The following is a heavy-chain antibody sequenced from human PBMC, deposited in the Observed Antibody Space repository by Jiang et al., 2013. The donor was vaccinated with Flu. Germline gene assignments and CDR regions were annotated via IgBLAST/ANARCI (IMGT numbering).Heavy chain of an antibody. CDR2: IRFDGTKK. J-gene: IGHJ4*02. CDR1: GFTFSAFG. Sequence: QLVESGGGVVQPGKSLRLSCSASGFTFSAFGMHWVRQAPGRGLEWVAFIRFDGTKKYYADSVKGRFTISRDNSKLYLQMNSLRAEDTAVYYCAKGLPDFDQWGQGTLVTVSS. CDR3: AKGLPDFDQ. V-gene: IGHV3-30*02.